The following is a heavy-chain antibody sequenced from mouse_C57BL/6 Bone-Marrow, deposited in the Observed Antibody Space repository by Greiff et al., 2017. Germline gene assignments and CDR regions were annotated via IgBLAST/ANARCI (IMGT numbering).Heavy chain of an antibody. J-gene: IGHJ2*01. D-gene: IGHD2-1*01. Sequence: VQLQQSGAELVKPGASVKMYCKASGYTFTTYPIEWMKQNHGKSLEWIGNLHPYNDDTKYNEKFKGKATLTVEKSSSTVYLELSRLTSDDSAVYYCARGGNYGGYYFDYWGQGTTLTVSS. V-gene: IGHV1-47*01. CDR2: LHPYNDDT. CDR3: ARGGNYGGYYFDY. CDR1: GYTFTTYP.